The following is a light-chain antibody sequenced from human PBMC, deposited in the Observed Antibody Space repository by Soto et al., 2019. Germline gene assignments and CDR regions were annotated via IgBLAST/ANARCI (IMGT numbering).Light chain of an antibody. Sequence: DIQMTQSPSTLSASVGDRVTITCRASQSITRSLAWYQQTLGKAPKTLIYAASTLQSGVPSRFRGSGSGTEFTLPLSRLQPEDFATYYCQHLINYPITFGQGTRLEIK. J-gene: IGKJ5*01. CDR3: QHLINYPIT. CDR2: AAS. CDR1: QSITRS. V-gene: IGKV1-9*01.